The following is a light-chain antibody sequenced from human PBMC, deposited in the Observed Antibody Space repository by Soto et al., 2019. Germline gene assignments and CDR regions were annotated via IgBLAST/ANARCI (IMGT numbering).Light chain of an antibody. J-gene: IGLJ1*01. CDR2: DVS. CDR1: SSDVGGYNY. CDR3: SSYTSSSTYV. Sequence: QSVLTQPASVSGSHGQSLTISCTGTSSDVGGYNYVSWYQQHPGKAPKLMIYDVSNRPSGVSNRFSGSKSGNTASLTISGLQAEDEADYYCSSYTSSSTYVFGTGTKVTVL. V-gene: IGLV2-14*01.